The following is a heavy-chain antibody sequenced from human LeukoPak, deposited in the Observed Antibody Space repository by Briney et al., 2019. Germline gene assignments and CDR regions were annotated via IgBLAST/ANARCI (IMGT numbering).Heavy chain of an antibody. D-gene: IGHD3-9*01. J-gene: IGHJ4*02. Sequence: GGSLTLSCAASGFTFSSYSMNWVRQAPRKGVEGVSSISSSSRYIYYADSVKGRFTISRDNAKNSLYRQMNSLRAEDTAVYYCARDRYFDWPHAADYWGQGRLVTVSS. CDR3: ARDRYFDWPHAADY. CDR2: ISSSSRYI. V-gene: IGHV3-21*01. CDR1: GFTFSSYS.